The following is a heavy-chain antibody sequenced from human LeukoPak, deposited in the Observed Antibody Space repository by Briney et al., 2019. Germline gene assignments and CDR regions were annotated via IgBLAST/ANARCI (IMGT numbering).Heavy chain of an antibody. CDR2: IWYDGSIK. Sequence: GGSLRLSCAASGFTFSSYAMHWVRQAPCKGLEWVAVIWYDGSIKYYADSVKGRFTISRDNSKNTLYLQMNSLRAEDTAVYYCAKGGSSSWDYFDYWGQGTLVAVSS. V-gene: IGHV3-33*06. J-gene: IGHJ4*02. D-gene: IGHD6-19*01. CDR1: GFTFSSYA. CDR3: AKGGSSSWDYFDY.